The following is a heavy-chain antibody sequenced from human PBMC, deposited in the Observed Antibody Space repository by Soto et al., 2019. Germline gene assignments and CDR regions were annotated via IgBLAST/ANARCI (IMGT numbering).Heavy chain of an antibody. CDR1: GFTFSSYA. V-gene: IGHV3-30-3*01. J-gene: IGHJ3*02. CDR3: ARESRATGAGAFDI. CDR2: ISYDRSNI. D-gene: IGHD1-26*01. Sequence: QVPLVESGGGVVQPGRSLRLSCAASGFTFSSYAMHWVRQAPGKGLEWVAVISYDRSNIYYADSVKGRFTISRDNSKNTLYLQMNSLRAEDTAAHYCARESRATGAGAFDIWGLGTMVTVSS.